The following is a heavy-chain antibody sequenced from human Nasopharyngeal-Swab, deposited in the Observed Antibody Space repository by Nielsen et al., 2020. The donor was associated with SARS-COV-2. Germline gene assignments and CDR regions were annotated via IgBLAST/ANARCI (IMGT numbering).Heavy chain of an antibody. CDR2: ITCNSGSI. J-gene: IGHJ3*02. CDR1: GFTFTYYA. Sequence: SLKISCAASGFTFTYYAMHWVRQAPGKGLEWVSVITCNSGSIGYADSVKGRFTISRDNAKNSLYLQMNSLRAEDTALYYCASRGGAAAGGQAFDIWGQGTMVTVSS. CDR3: ASRGGAAAGGQAFDI. V-gene: IGHV3-9*01. D-gene: IGHD6-13*01.